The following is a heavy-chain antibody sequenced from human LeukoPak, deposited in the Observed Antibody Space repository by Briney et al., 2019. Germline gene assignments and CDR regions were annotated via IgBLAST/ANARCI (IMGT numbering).Heavy chain of an antibody. V-gene: IGHV3-21*01. CDR1: GFTFITYN. CDR2: IDSSSSYI. D-gene: IGHD6-13*01. J-gene: IGHJ4*02. Sequence: GGSLRLSCAASGFTFITYNMNWVRQAPGKGPEWVSSIDSSSSYIYYADSVKGRFTISRDNAKNSLYLQMTSLRAEDTAKYYCTRDGETSSSDYWGQGTLVTVSS. CDR3: TRDGETSSSDY.